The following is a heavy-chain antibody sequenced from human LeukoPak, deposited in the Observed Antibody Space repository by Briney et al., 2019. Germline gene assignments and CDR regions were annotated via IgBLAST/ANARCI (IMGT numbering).Heavy chain of an antibody. J-gene: IGHJ4*02. CDR3: ALAHFDY. CDR1: GFTFSSYA. CDR2: ISYDGSNK. Sequence: GGSLRLSCAASGFTFSSYAMHWVRPAPGKGLEWVAVISYDGSNKYYADSVKGRFTISRDNSKNTLYLQMNSLRAEDTAVYYCALAHFDYWGQGTLVTVSS. V-gene: IGHV3-30-3*01.